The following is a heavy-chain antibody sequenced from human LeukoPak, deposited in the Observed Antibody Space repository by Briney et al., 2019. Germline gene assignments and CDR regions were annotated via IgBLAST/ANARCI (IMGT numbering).Heavy chain of an antibody. CDR2: VNPKSGGT. CDR1: GYTFTGYC. Sequence: GASVKVSCKASGYTFTGYCMHWVRQAPRQGLEWMGWVNPKSGGTNYAQKFQGRVTMTRDTSISTTYMELSRLRSGATAVYYCARDLGISGWYAPPLGYFDYWGQGTLVTVSS. CDR3: ARDLGISGWYAPPLGYFDY. D-gene: IGHD6-19*01. J-gene: IGHJ4*02. V-gene: IGHV1-2*02.